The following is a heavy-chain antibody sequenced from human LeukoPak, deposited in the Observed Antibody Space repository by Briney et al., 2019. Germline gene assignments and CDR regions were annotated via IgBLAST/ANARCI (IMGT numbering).Heavy chain of an antibody. D-gene: IGHD6-19*01. CDR2: IWLDGSNT. V-gene: IGHV3-33*06. J-gene: IGHJ5*02. CDR1: GFTFSNYG. CDR3: AKDVSGPYGSLFDP. Sequence: GGSLRLSCEAPGFTFSNYGMPGVRQAPGKGRQWVEVIWLDGSNTTYADSVKGGLPISRDNSKSTLYLQMNSVRGDDTAVYYCAKDVSGPYGSLFDPWGQGTLGIGSP.